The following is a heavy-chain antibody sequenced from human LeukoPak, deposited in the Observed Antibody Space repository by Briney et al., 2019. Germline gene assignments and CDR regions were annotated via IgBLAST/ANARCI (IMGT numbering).Heavy chain of an antibody. D-gene: IGHD6-6*01. Sequence: HPGGSLRLSCAASGFTFSSYAMSWVRQAPGKGLEWVSAISGGGGSTYYADSVKGRFTISRDNSKNTLYLQMNSLRAEDTAVYYCAKVGAARPWGYFDYWGQGTLVTVSS. V-gene: IGHV3-23*01. J-gene: IGHJ4*02. CDR1: GFTFSSYA. CDR3: AKVGAARPWGYFDY. CDR2: ISGGGGST.